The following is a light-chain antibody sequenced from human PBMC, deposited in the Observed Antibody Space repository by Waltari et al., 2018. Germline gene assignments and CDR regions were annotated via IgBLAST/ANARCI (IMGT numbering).Light chain of an antibody. CDR3: QQYADSLLT. J-gene: IGKJ4*01. CDR1: QSVSINS. V-gene: IGKV3-20*01. CDR2: GAS. Sequence: EIVLSQSPGTLSLSPGEGVTLSGRASQSVSINSVAWYQQKPGQAPRLLMYGASSRATGIPDRFSVSGSGTDFSLTISRLEPEDFAVYYCQQYADSLLTFGGGTKVEI.